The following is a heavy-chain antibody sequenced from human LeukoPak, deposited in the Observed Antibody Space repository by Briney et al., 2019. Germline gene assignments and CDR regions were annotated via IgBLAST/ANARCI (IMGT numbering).Heavy chain of an antibody. V-gene: IGHV3-7*01. J-gene: IGHJ3*02. Sequence: GGSLRLSCAASGLTFSDYWMTWVRQAPGKGLEWVANIKQDGSEKYYLDSVKGRFTISRDNAKNSLYLQMNSLRVEDTAVYYCARDLASQGRLYCSSTGCSKGTFDIWGQGTMVTVSS. CDR2: IKQDGSEK. D-gene: IGHD2-2*01. CDR3: ARDLASQGRLYCSSTGCSKGTFDI. CDR1: GLTFSDYW.